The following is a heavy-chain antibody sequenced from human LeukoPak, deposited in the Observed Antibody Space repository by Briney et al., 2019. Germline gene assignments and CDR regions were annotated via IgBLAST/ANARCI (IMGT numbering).Heavy chain of an antibody. D-gene: IGHD2-15*01. Sequence: GGSLRLSCAASGFTFDDYTMHWVRQAPGKGLEWVSLISWDGGSTYYADSVKGRFTISRDNSKNSLYLQMNSLRTEDTALYYCAKEDGDIYCSGGSCHKWFDPWGQGTLVTVSS. V-gene: IGHV3-43*01. CDR2: ISWDGGST. CDR1: GFTFDDYT. J-gene: IGHJ5*02. CDR3: AKEDGDIYCSGGSCHKWFDP.